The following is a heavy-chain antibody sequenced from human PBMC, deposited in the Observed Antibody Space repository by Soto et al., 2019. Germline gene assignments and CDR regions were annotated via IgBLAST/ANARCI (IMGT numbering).Heavy chain of an antibody. CDR2: IIPIFGTA. Sequence: GASVKVSCKASGGTFSSYAISWVRQAPGQGLEWMGGIIPIFGTANYAQKFQGRVTITADESTSTAYMELSSLRSEDTAVYYCARSIVSLELPSNWFDPWGQGTLVTVSS. CDR1: GGTFSSYA. V-gene: IGHV1-69*13. D-gene: IGHD1-7*01. J-gene: IGHJ5*02. CDR3: ARSIVSLELPSNWFDP.